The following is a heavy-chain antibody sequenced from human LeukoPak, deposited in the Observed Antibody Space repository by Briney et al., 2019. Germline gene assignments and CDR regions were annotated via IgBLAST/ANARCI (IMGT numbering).Heavy chain of an antibody. D-gene: IGHD6-13*01. J-gene: IGHJ5*02. CDR2: IYYSGST. V-gene: IGHV4-59*12. CDR1: GGSISSYY. Sequence: SETLSLTCTVSGGSISSYYWSWIRQPPGKGLEWIGYIYYSGSTNYNPSLKSRVTISVDTSKNQFSLKLSSVTAADTAVYYCARDGYSSSWPPYNWFDPWGQGTLVTVSS. CDR3: ARDGYSSSWPPYNWFDP.